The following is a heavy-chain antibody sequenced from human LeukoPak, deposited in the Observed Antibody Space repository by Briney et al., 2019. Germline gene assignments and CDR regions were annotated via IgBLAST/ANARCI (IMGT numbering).Heavy chain of an antibody. Sequence: PSETLSLTCTVSGDSITSYYWNWVRQPPGKGLEWIGYIHYTGKNNYNPSLKSRVTISVDTSKNQFSLKLSSVTAADTAVYYCARDNYDILTEGWFDPWGQGTLVTVSS. J-gene: IGHJ5*02. V-gene: IGHV4-59*01. CDR2: IHYTGKN. CDR1: GDSITSYY. CDR3: ARDNYDILTEGWFDP. D-gene: IGHD3-9*01.